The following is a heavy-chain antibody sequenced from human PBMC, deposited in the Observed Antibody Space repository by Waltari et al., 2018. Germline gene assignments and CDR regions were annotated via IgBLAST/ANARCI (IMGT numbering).Heavy chain of an antibody. J-gene: IGHJ4*02. CDR2: IYSGGTT. Sequence: QVVLLESGPGLVKPSETLSLTCTVSGDSISRYYWGWVRQPAEKTLEWIGRIYSGGTTHSNPSLTSRVTLAVDMSQTQVSLRLTSVTAADTAMYYCVRDGGRLYGPENFHGIDSWGQGTLVTVSS. CDR3: VRDGGRLYGPENFHGIDS. CDR1: GDSISRYY. V-gene: IGHV4-4*07. D-gene: IGHD3-10*01.